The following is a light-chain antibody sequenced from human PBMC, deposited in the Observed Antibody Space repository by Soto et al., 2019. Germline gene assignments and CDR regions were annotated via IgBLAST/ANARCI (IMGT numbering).Light chain of an antibody. CDR1: QSVFTY. Sequence: ETVMTQSPGTLSVSLGERATLSCRASQSVFTYLAWYQQKSGQAPRLLIYDASNRATGIPARFSGSGSGTDFTLTISSLEPEDFAVYYCQQRSSWPLTFGGGTKVDIK. J-gene: IGKJ4*01. CDR3: QQRSSWPLT. CDR2: DAS. V-gene: IGKV3-11*01.